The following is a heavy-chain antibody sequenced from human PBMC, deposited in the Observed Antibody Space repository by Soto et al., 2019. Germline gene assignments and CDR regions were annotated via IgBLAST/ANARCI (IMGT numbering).Heavy chain of an antibody. D-gene: IGHD2-15*01. CDR3: AKVNPGIVVVVAAKAPAAFDI. V-gene: IGHV3-23*01. Sequence: PGGSLRLSCAASGFTFSNYAMTWVRQAPGKGLEWVSGISGSGGSTYYADSVKGRFTISRDNSKNTLYLQMNSLRAEDTAVYYCAKVNPGIVVVVAAKAPAAFDIWGQGTMVTVSS. CDR2: ISGSGGST. J-gene: IGHJ3*02. CDR1: GFTFSNYA.